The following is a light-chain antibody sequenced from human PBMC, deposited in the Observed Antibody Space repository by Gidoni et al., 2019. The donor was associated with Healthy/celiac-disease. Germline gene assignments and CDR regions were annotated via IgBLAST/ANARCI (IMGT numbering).Light chain of an antibody. CDR2: GAS. CDR3: QQYGSSPWT. Sequence: EIVFKQSPGTLSLSPGESATLSCRASQSGSSSYLAWYQQKPGQAPRLLIYGASSRATGIPDRVSGSGSGTAFTLTISRLEPEDFAVYYCQQYGSSPWTFGQGTKVEIK. J-gene: IGKJ1*01. V-gene: IGKV3-20*01. CDR1: QSGSSSY.